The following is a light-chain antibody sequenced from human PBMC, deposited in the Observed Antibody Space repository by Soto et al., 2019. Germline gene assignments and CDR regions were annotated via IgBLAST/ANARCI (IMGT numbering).Light chain of an antibody. CDR1: QSVNSD. CDR2: AAS. J-gene: IGKJ5*01. Sequence: EIVLTQSPGTLSLSPGERATLSCRASQSVNSDLAWYQQKPGQAPRLLIYAASTRATGIPPRFSGSGSGTEFTLTISSPQSEDFAVYYCQQYSNWPPITFGQGTRLEI. V-gene: IGKV3-15*01. CDR3: QQYSNWPPIT.